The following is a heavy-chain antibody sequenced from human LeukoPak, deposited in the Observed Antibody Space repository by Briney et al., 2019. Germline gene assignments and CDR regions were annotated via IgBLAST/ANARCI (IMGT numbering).Heavy chain of an antibody. J-gene: IGHJ4*02. CDR3: ARVYCSGGSCYFFDY. CDR1: GFTFSSYG. Sequence: GGSLRLSCAASGFTFSSYGMHWVRQAPGKGLEWVANIKQDGSEKYYVDSVRGRFTISRDNAKNSLYLQMNSLRVEDTAVYYCARVYCSGGSCYFFDYWGQGTLVPVSS. CDR2: IKQDGSEK. V-gene: IGHV3-7*01. D-gene: IGHD2-15*01.